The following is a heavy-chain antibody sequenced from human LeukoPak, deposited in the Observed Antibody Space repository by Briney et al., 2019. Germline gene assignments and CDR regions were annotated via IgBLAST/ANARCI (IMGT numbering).Heavy chain of an antibody. J-gene: IGHJ6*02. V-gene: IGHV3-23*01. CDR2: ISGSGGST. CDR3: AKKNYVRGSYRYRINYYYGMDV. Sequence: GGSLRLSCAASGFTFSSYAMSWVRQAPGKGLEWVSAISGSGGSTYYADSVKGRFTNSRDNSKNTLYLQMNSLRAEDTAVYYCAKKNYVRGSYRYRINYYYGMDVWGQGTTVTVSS. CDR1: GFTFSSYA. D-gene: IGHD3-16*02.